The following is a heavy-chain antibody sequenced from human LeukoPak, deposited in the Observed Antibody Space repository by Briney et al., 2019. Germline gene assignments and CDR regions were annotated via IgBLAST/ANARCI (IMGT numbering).Heavy chain of an antibody. CDR3: ARARTWGYSYGNNWFDP. Sequence: SSETLSLTCAVYGGSFSGYYWSWIRQPPGKGLEWIGEINHSGSTNYNPSLKSRVTISVDTSKNQFSLKLSSVTAADTAVYYCARARTWGYSYGNNWFDPWGQGTLVTVSS. D-gene: IGHD5-18*01. V-gene: IGHV4-34*01. J-gene: IGHJ5*02. CDR1: GGSFSGYY. CDR2: INHSGST.